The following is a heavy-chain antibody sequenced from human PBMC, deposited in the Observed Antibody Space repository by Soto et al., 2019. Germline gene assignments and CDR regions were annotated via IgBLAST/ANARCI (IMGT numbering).Heavy chain of an antibody. CDR2: INAGNGNT. J-gene: IGHJ6*03. CDR3: ARVSSYYYYMDV. V-gene: IGHV1-3*01. CDR1: GYTFTSYA. Sequence: ASVKVSCKASGYTFTSYAMHWVRQAPGQRLEWMGWINAGNGNTKYSQKFQGRVTITRDTSASTAYMELSSLRSEDTAVYYCARVSSYYYYMDVWGKGTTVTVSS.